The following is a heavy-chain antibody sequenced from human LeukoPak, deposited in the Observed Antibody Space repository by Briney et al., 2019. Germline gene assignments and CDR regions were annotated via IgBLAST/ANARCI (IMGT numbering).Heavy chain of an antibody. V-gene: IGHV3-74*01. CDR1: GFTFSSNW. CDR3: ARGRPGNYFDY. J-gene: IGHJ4*02. Sequence: GGSLRLSCAASGFTFSSNWMYWVRQAPGKGLGWVSYISSDGSSTNYADSVKGRFTISRDNAKNTLYVQMNSLRADDTAVYYCARGRPGNYFDYWGQGTLVTVSS. D-gene: IGHD1-26*01. CDR2: ISSDGSST.